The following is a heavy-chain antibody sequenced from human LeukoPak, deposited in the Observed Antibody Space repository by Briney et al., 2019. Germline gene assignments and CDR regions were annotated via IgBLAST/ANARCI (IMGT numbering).Heavy chain of an antibody. CDR1: GLTFRSYW. Sequence: GGSLRLSCAASGLTFRSYWMSWVRQAPGKGLEWVGNIHPDGGTKNYVDSVKGRFTISRDNAANSLYLQMNSLRAEDTAVYYCARGSTQYSSGWYGLDYWGQGTLVTVSS. CDR2: IHPDGGTK. D-gene: IGHD6-19*01. J-gene: IGHJ4*02. CDR3: ARGSTQYSSGWYGLDY. V-gene: IGHV3-7*01.